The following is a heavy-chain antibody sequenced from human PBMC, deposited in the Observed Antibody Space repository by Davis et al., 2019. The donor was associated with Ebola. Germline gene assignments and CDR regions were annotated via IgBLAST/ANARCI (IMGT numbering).Heavy chain of an antibody. CDR3: ARDRYSTVTTFYGMDV. D-gene: IGHD4-17*01. J-gene: IGHJ6*01. Sequence: MPSETLSLTCAVYGGSFSTYYWSWIRQPPGKGLEWIGYIYYSGSTNYNPSLKSRVTISLGTSKNQFSLKLSSVTAADTAIYYCARDRYSTVTTFYGMDVWGQGTTVTVSS. V-gene: IGHV4-59*01. CDR2: IYYSGST. CDR1: GGSFSTYY.